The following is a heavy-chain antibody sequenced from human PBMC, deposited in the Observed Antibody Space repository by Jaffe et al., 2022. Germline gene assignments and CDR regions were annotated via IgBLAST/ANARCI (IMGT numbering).Heavy chain of an antibody. Sequence: QVQLVESGGGVVQPGRSLRLSCAASGFTFSSYGMHWVRQAPGKGLEWVAVISYDGSNKYYADSVKGRFTISRDNSKNTLYLQMNSLRAEDTAVYYCAKDYPGCSGGSCYSGPDYWGQGTLVTVSS. J-gene: IGHJ4*02. CDR1: GFTFSSYG. CDR2: ISYDGSNK. CDR3: AKDYPGCSGGSCYSGPDY. V-gene: IGHV3-30*18. D-gene: IGHD2-15*01.